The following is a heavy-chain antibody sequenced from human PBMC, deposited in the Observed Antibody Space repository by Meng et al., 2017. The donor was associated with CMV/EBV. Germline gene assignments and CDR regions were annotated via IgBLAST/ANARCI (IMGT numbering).Heavy chain of an antibody. D-gene: IGHD2-21*02. CDR1: GGSFSGDYY. J-gene: IGHJ4*02. Sequence: VQLQQWGAGLLKPSETRSLTCAVYGGSFSGDYYWSWIRQPPGKGLEWIGYIYYSGSTYYNPSLKSRVTISVDTSKNQFSLKLSSVTAADTAVYYCAREGDNPFDYWGQGTLVTVSS. V-gene: IGHV4-30-4*08. CDR2: IYYSGST. CDR3: AREGDNPFDY.